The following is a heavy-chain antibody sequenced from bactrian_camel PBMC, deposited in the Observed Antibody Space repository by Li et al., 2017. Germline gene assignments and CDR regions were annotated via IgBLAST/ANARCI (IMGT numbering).Heavy chain of an antibody. V-gene: IGHV3S53*01. CDR1: GDTDSVLS. Sequence: QPGGSLRLSCAASGDTDSVLSLGWFRQAPGTEKEGVANIDSDGRTSYEDSVKGRVTVSKENTNHILYLQMDNLATEDSAMYYCAAGLDRQGSWCVRSKAYELNYWGQGTQVTVS. CDR2: IDSDGRT. CDR3: AAGLDRQGSWCVRSKAYELNY. J-gene: IGHJ4*01. D-gene: IGHD1*01.